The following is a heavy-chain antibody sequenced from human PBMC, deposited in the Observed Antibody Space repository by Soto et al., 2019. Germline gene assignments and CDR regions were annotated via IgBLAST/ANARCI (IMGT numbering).Heavy chain of an antibody. Sequence: ASVKVSCKASGYTFTSYYMHWVRQAPGQGLEWMGIINPSGGSTSYAQKFQGRVTMTRDTSTSTVYMELSSLRSEDTAVYYCAREVAGGKTPRPTDAFDIWGQGTMVTVSS. V-gene: IGHV1-46*01. CDR2: INPSGGST. CDR1: GYTFTSYY. J-gene: IGHJ3*02. D-gene: IGHD1-1*01. CDR3: AREVAGGKTPRPTDAFDI.